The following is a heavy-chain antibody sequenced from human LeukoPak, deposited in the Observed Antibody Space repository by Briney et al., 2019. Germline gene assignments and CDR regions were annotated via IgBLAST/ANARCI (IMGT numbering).Heavy chain of an antibody. CDR2: IKSKTDGGTT. V-gene: IGHV3-15*01. CDR1: GLTFSNAW. D-gene: IGHD3-3*01. CDR3: TTDLHYDFWSGYYTLYYFDY. Sequence: PGGSLRLSCAASGLTFSNAWMSWVRQAPGKGLEWVGRIKSKTDGGTTDYAAPVKGRFTISRDDSKNTLYLQMNSLKTEDTAVYYCTTDLHYDFWSGYYTLYYFDYWGQGTLVTVSS. J-gene: IGHJ4*02.